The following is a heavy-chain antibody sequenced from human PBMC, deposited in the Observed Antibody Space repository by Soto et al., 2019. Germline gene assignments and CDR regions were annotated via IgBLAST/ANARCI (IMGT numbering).Heavy chain of an antibody. CDR1: GDSVSSNSAA. J-gene: IGHJ4*02. Sequence: PSQTLSLTCAISGDSVSSNSAALNWIRQSPSRGLEWLGRTYYRSKWYNDYAVSVKSRITINPDTSKNQFSLQLNSVTPEDTAVYYCARALLTGYSSSWYSVPFDYWGQGTLVTVSS. D-gene: IGHD6-13*01. CDR2: TYYRSKWYN. V-gene: IGHV6-1*01. CDR3: ARALLTGYSSSWYSVPFDY.